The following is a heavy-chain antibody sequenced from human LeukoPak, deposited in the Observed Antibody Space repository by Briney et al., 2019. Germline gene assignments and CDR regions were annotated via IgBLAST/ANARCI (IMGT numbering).Heavy chain of an antibody. Sequence: SVKVSCKASGGTFGSDAISWARQAPGQGLEWMGGIIPIFGTANYAQKFQGRVTITTDESTSTAYMELSSLRSEDTAVYYCASSSNWNYIMAYWGQGTLVTVSS. CDR2: IIPIFGTA. CDR1: GGTFGSDA. D-gene: IGHD1-7*01. J-gene: IGHJ4*02. CDR3: ASSSNWNYIMAY. V-gene: IGHV1-69*05.